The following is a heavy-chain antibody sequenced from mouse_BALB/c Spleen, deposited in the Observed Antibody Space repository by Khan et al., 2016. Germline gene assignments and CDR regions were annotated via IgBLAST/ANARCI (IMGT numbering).Heavy chain of an antibody. J-gene: IGHJ3*01. CDR2: ILPGSGTI. V-gene: IGHV1-9*01. CDR1: GYTFSRYW. Sequence: QVQLQQSGAELMKPEASVKISCKASGYTFSRYWIEWIKERPGHGLEWIGEILPGSGTINYNDKFKDKATFTAETSSNTAYIHLSSLTSEDSAVYYCARGTYWGQGTLVTASA. CDR3: ARGTY.